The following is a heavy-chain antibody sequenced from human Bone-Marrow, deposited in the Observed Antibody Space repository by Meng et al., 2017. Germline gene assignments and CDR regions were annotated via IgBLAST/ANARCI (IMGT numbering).Heavy chain of an antibody. V-gene: IGHV4-30-4*01. CDR1: GGSISSGDYY. J-gene: IGHJ4*02. D-gene: IGHD5-24*01. CDR3: ARVETATTNPYFDY. Sequence: QVQLQESGPGLVKPSQTLSLTCTVSGGSISSGDYYWSWSRPPPGRGLEWIGYIYYSGSTYYNPSLRSRVTISVDTSKNQFSLILTSVTAADTAVYFCARVETATTNPYFDYWGQGTLVTVSS. CDR2: IYYSGST.